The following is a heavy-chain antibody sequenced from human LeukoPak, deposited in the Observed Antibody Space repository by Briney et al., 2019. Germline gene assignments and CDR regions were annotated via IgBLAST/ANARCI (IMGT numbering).Heavy chain of an antibody. D-gene: IGHD6-13*01. Sequence: GGSLRLSCAASEFTFSTYNMHWVRQAPGKGLEWVSTISSNSDSYTYYADSVKGRFTISRDNSKNTLYLQMNSLRAEDTAVYYCAKGSSPFDYWGQGTLVTVSS. J-gene: IGHJ4*02. CDR3: AKGSSPFDY. V-gene: IGHV3-23*01. CDR2: ISSNSDSYT. CDR1: EFTFSTYN.